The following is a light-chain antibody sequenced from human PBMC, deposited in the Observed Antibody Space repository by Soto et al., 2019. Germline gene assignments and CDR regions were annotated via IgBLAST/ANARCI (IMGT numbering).Light chain of an antibody. Sequence: QSVLTQPASLSGSPGQSITISCTGTSSDVGGYNYVSWYQQHPGKAPKLMIYDVSNRPSGVSNRFSGSKSGNTASLTISGLQAEDEADYYCSSYTSPGVFGTGTRSPS. V-gene: IGLV2-14*01. CDR2: DVS. CDR3: SSYTSPGV. CDR1: SSDVGGYNY. J-gene: IGLJ1*01.